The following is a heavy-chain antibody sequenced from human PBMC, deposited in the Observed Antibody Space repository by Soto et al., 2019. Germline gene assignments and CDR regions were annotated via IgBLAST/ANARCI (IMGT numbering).Heavy chain of an antibody. V-gene: IGHV3-30*18. Sequence: QVQLVESGGGVVQPGRSLRLSCAASGFTFSTYGVHWVRQAPGKGLGWVAVISRDGSEKYYAGSVKGRVSISRDNSKSTLYLQMDSLRAEDTAVYYCAKGAVTTSLYYFDYWGQGALVTVSS. CDR3: AKGAVTTSLYYFDY. CDR2: ISRDGSEK. J-gene: IGHJ4*02. D-gene: IGHD4-17*01. CDR1: GFTFSTYG.